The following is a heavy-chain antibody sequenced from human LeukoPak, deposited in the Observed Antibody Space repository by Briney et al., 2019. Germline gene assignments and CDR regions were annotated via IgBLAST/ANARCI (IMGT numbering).Heavy chain of an antibody. J-gene: IGHJ4*02. Sequence: GGSLRLSCAASEFTSSRYAMHWVRKAPGKGLEWLAIISYDGTKTYYADSVKGRFTISRDNSKNILYLQMNSPRTEDTGLYYCAKDNGKWDFLALFDHWGQGAHVIVS. CDR1: EFTSSRYA. D-gene: IGHD1-14*01. V-gene: IGHV3-30*18. CDR2: ISYDGTKT. CDR3: AKDNGKWDFLALFDH.